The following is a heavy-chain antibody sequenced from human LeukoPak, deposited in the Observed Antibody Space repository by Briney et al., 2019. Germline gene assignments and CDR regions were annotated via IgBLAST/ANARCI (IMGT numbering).Heavy chain of an antibody. CDR3: ARVVWGQWLVQGWFDP. J-gene: IGHJ5*02. CDR2: IYHSGST. D-gene: IGHD6-19*01. Sequence: SETLSLTCTVSGYSISSGYYWGWIRQPPGKGLEWIGSIYHSGSTYYNPSLKSRVTISVDTSKNQFSLKLSSVTAADTAVYYCARVVWGQWLVQGWFDPWGQGTLVTVSS. V-gene: IGHV4-38-2*02. CDR1: GYSISSGYY.